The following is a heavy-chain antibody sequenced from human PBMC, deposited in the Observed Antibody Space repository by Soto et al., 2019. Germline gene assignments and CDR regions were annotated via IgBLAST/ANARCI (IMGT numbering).Heavy chain of an antibody. J-gene: IGHJ5*01. V-gene: IGHV4-30-4*01. Sequence: SETLSLTCSVSGDSISNLDYFWAWIRQPPGQALEYIGYIYKSATTYYNPSFESRVAISVDTSKRQFSLNVTSVTAADTAVYFCARGRYCLTGRCFPNWFDSWGQGALVTVPQ. D-gene: IGHD7-27*01. CDR3: ARGRYCLTGRCFPNWFDS. CDR2: IYKSATT. CDR1: GDSISNLDYF.